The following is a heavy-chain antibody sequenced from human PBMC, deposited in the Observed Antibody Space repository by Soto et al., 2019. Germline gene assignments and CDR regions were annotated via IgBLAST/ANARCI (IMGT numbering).Heavy chain of an antibody. Sequence: PSETLSLTCTVSGGSISSYYWSWIRQPPGKGLEWIGYIYYSGSTNYNPSLKSRVTISVDTSKNQFSLKLSSVTAADTAVYYCARSTTLDFDYWGQGTLVTVSS. D-gene: IGHD4-17*01. CDR2: IYYSGST. CDR1: GGSISSYY. J-gene: IGHJ4*02. V-gene: IGHV4-59*01. CDR3: ARSTTLDFDY.